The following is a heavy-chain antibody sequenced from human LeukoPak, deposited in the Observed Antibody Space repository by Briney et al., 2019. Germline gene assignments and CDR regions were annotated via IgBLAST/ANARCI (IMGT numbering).Heavy chain of an antibody. J-gene: IGHJ4*02. CDR3: AREDTAMVFDY. CDR2: IIPIFGTA. V-gene: IGHV1-69*13. D-gene: IGHD5-18*01. Sequence: ASVKISCKASGGTFSSYAISWVRQAPGQGLEWMGGIIPIFGTANYAQKFQGRVTITADESTSTAYMELSSLRSEDTAVYYCAREDTAMVFDYWGQGTLVTVSS. CDR1: GGTFSSYA.